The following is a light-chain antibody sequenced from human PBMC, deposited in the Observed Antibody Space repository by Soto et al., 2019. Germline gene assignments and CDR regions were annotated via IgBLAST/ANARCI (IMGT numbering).Light chain of an antibody. CDR3: AAWEASLTGHV. J-gene: IGLJ1*01. Sequence: QSALTQPHSASGTPGQRVTISCSGSSSNIGTSSVHWFQQLPGTAPKLLISTTNQRPSGVPERFSGSKSGTSASLAISGVISEDEPNYYCAAWEASLTGHVFGT. V-gene: IGLV1-44*01. CDR2: TTN. CDR1: SSNIGTSS.